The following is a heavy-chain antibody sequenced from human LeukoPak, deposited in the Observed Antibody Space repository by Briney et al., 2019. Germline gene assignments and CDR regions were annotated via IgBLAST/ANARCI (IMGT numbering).Heavy chain of an antibody. V-gene: IGHV3-11*01. CDR3: ARASLYDLNWFDP. CDR1: GFTFSDYY. J-gene: IGHJ5*02. D-gene: IGHD3-16*01. Sequence: PGGSLRLSCAASGFTFSDYYMSWIRQAPGKGLEWVSYISSSGSTIYYADSVKGRFTISRGNAKNSLYLQMNSLRAEDTAVYYCARASLYDLNWFDPWGQGTPVTVSS. CDR2: ISSSGSTI.